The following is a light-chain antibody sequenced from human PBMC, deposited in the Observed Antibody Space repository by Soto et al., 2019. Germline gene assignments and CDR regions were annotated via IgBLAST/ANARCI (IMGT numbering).Light chain of an antibody. CDR1: QSVSSN. CDR2: GAS. CDR3: QQYNNWLIT. J-gene: IGKJ5*01. Sequence: EIVMTQSPATLSVSPGERATLSCRASQSVSSNLAWYQQKPGQAPRLLIYGASTGATGIPARFSGSGSGTEFTLTISSLQSEDFALYSCQQYNNWLITFGQGTRLEIK. V-gene: IGKV3-15*01.